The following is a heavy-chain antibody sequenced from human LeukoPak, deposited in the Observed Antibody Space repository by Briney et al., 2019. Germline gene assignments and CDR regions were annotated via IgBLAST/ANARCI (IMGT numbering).Heavy chain of an antibody. V-gene: IGHV1-2*02. CDR2: INPNSGGT. J-gene: IGHJ4*02. CDR3: ARSIPAAMLIDY. D-gene: IGHD2-2*01. CDR1: GYTFIGYY. Sequence: ASVKVSCKASGYTFIGYYMHWVRQAPGQGLEWMGWINPNSGGTNYAQKFQGRVTMTRDTSISTAYMELSRLRSDNTAVYYCARSIPAAMLIDYWGQGTLVTVSS.